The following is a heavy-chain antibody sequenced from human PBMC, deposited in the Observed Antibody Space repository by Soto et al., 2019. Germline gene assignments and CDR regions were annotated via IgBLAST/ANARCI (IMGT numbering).Heavy chain of an antibody. J-gene: IGHJ6*02. CDR3: ARDRGGYCGADCYALDV. D-gene: IGHD2-21*02. CDR1: GGSISSGGYF. V-gene: IGHV4-31*03. Sequence: PSETLSLTCTVSGGSISSGGYFWSWIRQHPGKGLEWIGFIYYSGSTYYNPSLKSRVTISVDTSKNQFSLKLSSVTAADTAVYYCARDRGGYCGADCYALDVWGQGTTVTVYS. CDR2: IYYSGST.